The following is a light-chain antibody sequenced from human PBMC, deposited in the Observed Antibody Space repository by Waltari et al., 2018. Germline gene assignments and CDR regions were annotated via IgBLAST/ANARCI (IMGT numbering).Light chain of an antibody. CDR1: NSNIGNNY. CDR3: GTWDSTLSAPV. CDR2: DSN. Sequence: QSVLTQPPSVSAAPGQKVTISCSGSNSNIGNNYVSWYQQLPGTAPKLLIYDSNRRPSGVPDRFSGSKSGTSATLGITGLQAGDEANYYCGTWDSTLSAPVFGGGTRLTVL. J-gene: IGLJ3*02. V-gene: IGLV1-51*01.